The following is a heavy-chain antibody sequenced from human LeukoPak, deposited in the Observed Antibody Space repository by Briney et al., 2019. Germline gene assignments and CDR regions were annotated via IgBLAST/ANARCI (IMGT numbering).Heavy chain of an antibody. J-gene: IGHJ4*02. Sequence: GGSLRLSCAASGFTFSSYAMGWVRQTPGKGLEWVSAITASGGNTYYADSVKGRFTISRDNSKNTLYLQVNSLRAEDTAVYYCAKGNGYSYGRYYFDYWGRGTLVTVSS. D-gene: IGHD5-18*01. CDR2: ITASGGNT. V-gene: IGHV3-23*01. CDR1: GFTFSSYA. CDR3: AKGNGYSYGRYYFDY.